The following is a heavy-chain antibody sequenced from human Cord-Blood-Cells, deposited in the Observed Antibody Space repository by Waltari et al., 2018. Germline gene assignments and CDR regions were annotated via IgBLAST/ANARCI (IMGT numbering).Heavy chain of an antibody. J-gene: IGHJ4*02. D-gene: IGHD2-15*01. V-gene: IGHV1-18*01. CDR3: ARAEEYCSGGSCLIDY. Sequence: QVRLVQSGAEVKKPGASAKVSCKASGYTFTSYGISWVRQAPGQGLEWMGWISAYNGNTNYAQKLQGRVTMTTDTSTSTAYMELRSLRSDDTAVYYCARAEEYCSGGSCLIDYWGQGTLVTVSS. CDR2: ISAYNGNT. CDR1: GYTFTSYG.